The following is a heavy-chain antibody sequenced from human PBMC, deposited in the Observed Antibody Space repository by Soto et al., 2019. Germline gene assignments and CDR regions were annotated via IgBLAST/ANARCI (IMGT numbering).Heavy chain of an antibody. D-gene: IGHD2-2*01. Sequence: QVQLVQSGAELRKPGASVKVSCKTSGYALSNYGISWVRQAPGQGLEWMGWISVYNSYAHSAQKFQGRVIMTPESSTSTAFVELRDLRSDDTAVYYCAKNNTSRIDSWGQGTLVTVSS. CDR2: ISVYNSYA. V-gene: IGHV1-18*01. J-gene: IGHJ5*01. CDR1: GYALSNYG. CDR3: AKNNTSRIDS.